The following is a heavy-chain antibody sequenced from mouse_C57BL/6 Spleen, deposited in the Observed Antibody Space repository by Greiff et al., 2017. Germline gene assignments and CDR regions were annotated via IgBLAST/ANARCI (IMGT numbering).Heavy chain of an antibody. Sequence: QVQLQQPGAELVKPGASVKMSCKASGYTFTSYWITWVKQRPGQGLEWIGDIYPGSGSTNYNEKFKSKATLTVDTSSSTAYMQLSSLTSEDSAVYYCARESDYDEVWFAYWGQGTLVTGSA. CDR1: GYTFTSYW. J-gene: IGHJ3*01. CDR2: IYPGSGST. CDR3: ARESDYDEVWFAY. D-gene: IGHD2-4*01. V-gene: IGHV1-55*01.